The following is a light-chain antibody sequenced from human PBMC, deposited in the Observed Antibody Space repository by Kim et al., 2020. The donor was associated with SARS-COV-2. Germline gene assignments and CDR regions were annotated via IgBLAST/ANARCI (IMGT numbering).Light chain of an antibody. J-gene: IGLJ2*01. CDR3: NSRDSSGNHLVV. CDR1: SLRSYY. V-gene: IGLV3-19*01. Sequence: LGQTVRMTCQGDSLRSYYASWYQQKPGQAPVLVIYGKNNRPSGIPYRFSGSSSGNTASLTITGAQAEDEAEYYCNSRDSSGNHLVVFGGGTQLTVL. CDR2: GKN.